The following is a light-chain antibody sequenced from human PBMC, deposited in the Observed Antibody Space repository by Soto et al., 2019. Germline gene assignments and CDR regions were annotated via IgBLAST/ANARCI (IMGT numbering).Light chain of an antibody. V-gene: IGLV2-14*01. J-gene: IGLJ1*01. CDR3: SSLATRNPYV. CDR2: EVS. CDR1: SSDIGAYNS. Sequence: QSALTQPASVSGSPGQSITISCTGTSSDIGAYNSVSWYQQHPGKAPKLMISEVSNRPSGVSDRFSASKSGNTASLTISGLQAEDEADYYCSSLATRNPYVFGTGTKVTVL.